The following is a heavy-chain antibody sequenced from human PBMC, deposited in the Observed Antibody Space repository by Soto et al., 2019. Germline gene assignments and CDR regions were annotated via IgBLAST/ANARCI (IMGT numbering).Heavy chain of an antibody. CDR1: GGSISSGGYY. Sequence: SETLSLTCTVSGGSISSGGYYWSWIRQHPGKGLEWIGYIYYSGSTYYNPSLKSRVTISVDTSKNQFSLKLSSVTAADTAVYYCARGTTIFGVAPFDPWGQGTLVTVSS. D-gene: IGHD3-3*01. CDR2: IYYSGST. V-gene: IGHV4-31*03. CDR3: ARGTTIFGVAPFDP. J-gene: IGHJ5*02.